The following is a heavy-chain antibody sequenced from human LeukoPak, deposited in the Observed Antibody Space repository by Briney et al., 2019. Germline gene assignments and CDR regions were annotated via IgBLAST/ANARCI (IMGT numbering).Heavy chain of an antibody. CDR1: GFHLGDYA. CDR2: ISWSGGGI. Sequence: PGRSLRHSRSASGFHLGDYAVHGVRQAPGKGLQWVSGISWSGGGIGYADSVKGRFTISRDNAKNSLYLQMNSLRPEDTAFYYCAKGQYNVYATQPDSCGQ. D-gene: IGHD5/OR15-5a*01. CDR3: AKGQYNVYATQPDS. V-gene: IGHV3-9*01. J-gene: IGHJ5*01.